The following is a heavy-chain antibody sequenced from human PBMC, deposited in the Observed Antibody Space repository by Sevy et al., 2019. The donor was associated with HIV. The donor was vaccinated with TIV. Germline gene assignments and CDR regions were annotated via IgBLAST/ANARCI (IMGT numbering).Heavy chain of an antibody. CDR2: ITSKADDEQT. V-gene: IGHV3-15*01. Sequence: GGSLRLSCAASGVTFSNAWMSWVRQAPGKGLEWVGRITSKADDEQTDYSAAVKGRFTISRDDSKNTLFLQMNSLKTKDTAIYYCTTDFSGYSAYDSLGYWGQGTLVTVSS. J-gene: IGHJ4*02. CDR3: TTDFSGYSAYDSLGY. D-gene: IGHD5-12*01. CDR1: GVTFSNAW.